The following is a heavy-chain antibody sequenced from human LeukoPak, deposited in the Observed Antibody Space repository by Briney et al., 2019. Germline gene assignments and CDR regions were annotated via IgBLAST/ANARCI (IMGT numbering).Heavy chain of an antibody. Sequence: ASVTASFTASGYTFTAYDINWVRQASGQGLEWMGWMNPDTGDTGFAQKFQGRVTMTRDRSIDTAYMELRGLTSEDTAVYYCTRGSLSGSSRDYWGQGTLLTVSS. J-gene: IGHJ4*02. CDR3: TRGSLSGSSRDY. CDR2: MNPDTGDT. D-gene: IGHD1-26*01. CDR1: GYTFTAYD. V-gene: IGHV1-8*01.